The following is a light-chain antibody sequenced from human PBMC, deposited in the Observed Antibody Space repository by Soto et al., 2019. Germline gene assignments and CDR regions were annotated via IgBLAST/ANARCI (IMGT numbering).Light chain of an antibody. V-gene: IGKV3D-15*01. CDR2: GAS. CDR1: QSVSNN. J-gene: IGKJ1*01. CDR3: QQYNNWPPT. Sequence: VLTQAPGTLSLSPGERATLSCRASQSVSNNYLAWYQQKPGQAPRLLIYGASNRATGIPARFIGSGSGTEFTLTSSSLQSEDFAVYYCQQYNNWPPTFGQGTKVDIK.